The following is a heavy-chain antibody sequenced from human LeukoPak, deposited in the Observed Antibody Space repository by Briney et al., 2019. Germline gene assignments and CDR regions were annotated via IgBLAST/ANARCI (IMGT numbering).Heavy chain of an antibody. CDR1: GGTFSSYA. D-gene: IGHD3-22*01. Sequence: GASVKVSCKASGGTFSSYAISWVRQALGQGLEWMGGIIPIFGTANYAQKFQGRVTITADESTSKAYMELSSLRSEDTAVYYCARDRSPKIFRADYDSSGYHFDYWGQGTLVTVSS. CDR2: IIPIFGTA. V-gene: IGHV1-69*13. CDR3: ARDRSPKIFRADYDSSGYHFDY. J-gene: IGHJ4*02.